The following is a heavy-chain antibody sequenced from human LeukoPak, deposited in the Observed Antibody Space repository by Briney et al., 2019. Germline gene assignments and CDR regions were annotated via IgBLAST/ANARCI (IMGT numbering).Heavy chain of an antibody. Sequence: ASVKVSCKASGYTFTSYDINWVRQATGQGLEWMGWMNPNSGNTDCAQKFQGRVTMTRNTSISTAYMELSSLRSEDTAVYYCARVGYYDSSGYYYLYYYYGMDVWGQGTTVTVSS. CDR1: GYTFTSYD. CDR3: ARVGYYDSSGYYYLYYYYGMDV. J-gene: IGHJ6*02. V-gene: IGHV1-8*01. CDR2: MNPNSGNT. D-gene: IGHD3-22*01.